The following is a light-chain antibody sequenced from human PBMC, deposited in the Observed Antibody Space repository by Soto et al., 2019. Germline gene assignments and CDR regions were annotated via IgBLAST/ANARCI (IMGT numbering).Light chain of an antibody. CDR3: QKYNTYSYT. CDR2: EAS. Sequence: DIQMTQSPSTLSASEGARVTITCRASQSIGTWLAWYQQKPWKAPKLLIYEASSLESGAPSRFSVTGSGSEFTLTISSLQPDDFVTYDCQKYNTYSYTFGQGTKLQIK. J-gene: IGKJ2*01. CDR1: QSIGTW. V-gene: IGKV1-5*03.